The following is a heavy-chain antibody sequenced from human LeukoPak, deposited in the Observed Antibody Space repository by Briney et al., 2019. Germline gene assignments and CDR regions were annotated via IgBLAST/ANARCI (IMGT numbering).Heavy chain of an antibody. D-gene: IGHD6-13*01. J-gene: IGHJ6*03. Sequence: SETLSLTCTVSGHSITNYYWSWIRQPAGKGLEFIGRIYASGSANYNPSLQSRVTMSVDTSNNQFSLKLSSVTAADTAVYYCAREAWLAAAGGIYYYYMDVWGKGTTVTVSS. CDR2: IYASGSA. CDR3: AREAWLAAAGGIYYYYMDV. V-gene: IGHV4-4*07. CDR1: GHSITNYY.